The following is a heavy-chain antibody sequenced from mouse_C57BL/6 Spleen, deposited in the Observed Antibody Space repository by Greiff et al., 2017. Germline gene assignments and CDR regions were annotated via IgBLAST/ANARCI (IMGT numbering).Heavy chain of an antibody. J-gene: IGHJ2*01. Sequence: VVKPGASVKLSCKASGYTFTEYTIHWVKQRSGQGLEWIGWFYPGSGSIKYNEKFKDKATLTADKSSSTVYMELSRLTSEDSAVYFCARHEKEDYSNYLDYFDYWGQGTTLTVSS. D-gene: IGHD2-5*01. CDR2: FYPGSGSI. CDR3: ARHEKEDYSNYLDYFDY. V-gene: IGHV1-62-2*01. CDR1: GYTFTEYT.